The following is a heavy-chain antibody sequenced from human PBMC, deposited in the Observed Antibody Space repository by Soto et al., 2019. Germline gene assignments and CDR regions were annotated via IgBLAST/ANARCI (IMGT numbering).Heavy chain of an antibody. J-gene: IGHJ3*01. Sequence: ETLRVTCTVSGVSIRRYFWSGGRQPPGRGLEWVGYIFVSGDSNYNPSLKSRVSLSLDTSRNQFSLRLSSVTPADTAVYYCARARSGYNIDAFHLWGQWTMV. CDR2: IFVSGDS. D-gene: IGHD5-18*01. CDR1: GVSIRRYF. V-gene: IGHV4-59*01. CDR3: ARARSGYNIDAFHL.